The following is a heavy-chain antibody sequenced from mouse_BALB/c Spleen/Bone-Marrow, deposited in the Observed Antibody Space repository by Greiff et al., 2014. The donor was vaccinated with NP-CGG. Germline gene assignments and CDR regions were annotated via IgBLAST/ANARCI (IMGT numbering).Heavy chain of an antibody. D-gene: IGHD3-3*01. CDR3: ARSGTLGAMDY. J-gene: IGHJ4*01. CDR1: GFTFSSFG. CDR2: ISSSSSTI. V-gene: IGHV5-17*02. Sequence: EVQLQQSGGGLVQPGGSRELSCAASGFTFSSFGMHWVRQAPEKGLEWVAYISSSSSTIYYADTMKGRFTISRDNPKNTLFLQMTSLRSEDTAMYYCARSGTLGAMDYWGQGTSVTVSS.